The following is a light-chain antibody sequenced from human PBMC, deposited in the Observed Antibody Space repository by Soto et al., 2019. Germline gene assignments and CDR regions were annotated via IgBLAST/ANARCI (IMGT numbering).Light chain of an antibody. CDR2: EVT. Sequence: QSVLTQPPSASGSPGQSVTISCTGTSSDVGGYNYVSWFQQNPGKAPKLIIYEVTKRPSGVPDRFSGSKSGNTASLTVSGLQAEDEADNYCAAYGGKYVVFGGGTTLTVL. CDR3: AAYGGKYVV. CDR1: SSDVGGYNY. J-gene: IGLJ2*01. V-gene: IGLV2-8*01.